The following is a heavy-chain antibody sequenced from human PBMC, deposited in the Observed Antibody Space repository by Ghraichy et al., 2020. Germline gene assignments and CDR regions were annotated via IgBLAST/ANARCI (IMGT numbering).Heavy chain of an antibody. CDR2: IYYSGTS. Sequence: SETLSLTCNVSGGSIRGSYWSWIRQPPGKGLEWIAHIYYSGTSYYNPALRSRVSISVDTSKKQFSLRLSSVTAADTATYYCARRFCDGGACYNGYYFDFWGQGTLVTVSS. D-gene: IGHD2-21*02. V-gene: IGHV4-59*04. J-gene: IGHJ4*02. CDR1: GGSIRGSY. CDR3: ARRFCDGGACYNGYYFDF.